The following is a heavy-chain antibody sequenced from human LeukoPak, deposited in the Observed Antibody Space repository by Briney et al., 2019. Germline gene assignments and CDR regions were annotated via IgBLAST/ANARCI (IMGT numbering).Heavy chain of an antibody. CDR1: GGSFSGYY. D-gene: IGHD3-3*01. V-gene: IGHV4-34*01. CDR3: AREAITVFYPNWFDP. Sequence: KTSETLSLTCAVYGGSFSGYYWSWIRQPPGKGLEWIGEINHSGSTNYNPSLKSRVTISVDTSKNQFSLKLSSVTAADTAAYYCAREAITVFYPNWFDPWGQGILVTVSS. J-gene: IGHJ5*02. CDR2: INHSGST.